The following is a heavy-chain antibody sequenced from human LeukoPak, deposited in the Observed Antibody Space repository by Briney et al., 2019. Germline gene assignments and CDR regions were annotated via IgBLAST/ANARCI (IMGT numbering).Heavy chain of an antibody. D-gene: IGHD2-2*01. V-gene: IGHV4-59*01. J-gene: IGHJ4*02. CDR3: ARKGYCSSTSCYEVAFFDY. CDR1: GGSISSYY. CDR2: IYYSGTT. Sequence: SETLSLTCTVSGGSISSYYWSWIRQPPGKGLEWIGYIYYSGTTNYNPSLKSRVTISVDTSKNQFSLKLSSVTAADTAVYYCARKGYCSSTSCYEVAFFDYWGQGTLGTVSS.